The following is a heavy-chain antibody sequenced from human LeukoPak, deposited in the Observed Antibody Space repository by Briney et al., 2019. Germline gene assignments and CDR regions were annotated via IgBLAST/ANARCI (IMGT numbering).Heavy chain of an antibody. Sequence: GGSLRLSCAASGFTFSNYWMHWVRQAPGQGLVWVSRITSDGSITTYADSAKGRFTISRDNAKNTLYLQMNSLRAEDGAMYYCARDGSLPDYWGQGTLVTVSS. CDR1: GFTFSNYW. V-gene: IGHV3-74*01. J-gene: IGHJ4*02. CDR2: ITSDGSIT. D-gene: IGHD2-15*01. CDR3: ARDGSLPDY.